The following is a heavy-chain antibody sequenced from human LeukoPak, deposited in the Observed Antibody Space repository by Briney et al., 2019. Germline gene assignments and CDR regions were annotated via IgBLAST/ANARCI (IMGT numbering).Heavy chain of an antibody. CDR1: GGSFSGYY. Sequence: SETLSLTCAVYGGSFSGYYWSWIRQPPGKGLEWIGEINHSGSTNYNPSLKSRVTISVDTSKNQFSLKLSSVTAANTAVYYCARARAPYDAWGQGTLVTVSS. V-gene: IGHV4-34*01. CDR2: INHSGST. D-gene: IGHD5-12*01. CDR3: ARARAPYDA. J-gene: IGHJ5*02.